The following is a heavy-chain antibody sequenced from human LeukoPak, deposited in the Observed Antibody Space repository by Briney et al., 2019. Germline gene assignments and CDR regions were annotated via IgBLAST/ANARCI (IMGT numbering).Heavy chain of an antibody. CDR2: IWYDGSNK. CDR1: GFTFSSYA. CDR3: ASQRGYCSSTSCYHPFDY. Sequence: GGSLRLSCAASGFTFSSYAMSWVRQAPGKGLEWVAVIWYDGSNKYYADSVKGRFTISRDNSKNTLYLQMNSLRAEDTAVYYCASQRGYCSSTSCYHPFDYWGQGTLVTVSS. D-gene: IGHD2-2*01. V-gene: IGHV3-33*08. J-gene: IGHJ4*02.